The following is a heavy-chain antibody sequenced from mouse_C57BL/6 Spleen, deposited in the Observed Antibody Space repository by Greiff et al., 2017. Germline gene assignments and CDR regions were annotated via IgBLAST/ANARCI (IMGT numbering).Heavy chain of an antibody. V-gene: IGHV2-3*01. CDR1: GFSLTSYG. D-gene: IGHD1-1*01. J-gene: IGHJ1*03. Sequence: QVQLKESGPGLVAPSQSLSITCTVSGFSLTSYGVSWVRQPPGKGLEWLGVIWGDGSTNYHSALISRQSISKDNSKSQVFLKLNSLQTDDTATYYCANPFITTVVATTHWYFDVWGTGTTVTVSS. CDR2: IWGDGST. CDR3: ANPFITTVVATTHWYFDV.